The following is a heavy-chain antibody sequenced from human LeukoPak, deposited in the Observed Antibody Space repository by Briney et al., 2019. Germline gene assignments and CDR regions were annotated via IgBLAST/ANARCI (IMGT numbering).Heavy chain of an antibody. V-gene: IGHV4-59*08. CDR1: GGSISSYY. D-gene: IGHD2-21*02. J-gene: IGHJ3*02. CDR2: IYYSGST. CDR3: ARHRSRLDGFDI. Sequence: SETLSLTCTVSGGSISSYYWSWIRQPPGKGLEWIGYIYYSGSTNHNPSLKSRVTISVDTSKNQFSLKLSSVTAADTAVYYCARHRSRLDGFDIWGQGTMVTVSS.